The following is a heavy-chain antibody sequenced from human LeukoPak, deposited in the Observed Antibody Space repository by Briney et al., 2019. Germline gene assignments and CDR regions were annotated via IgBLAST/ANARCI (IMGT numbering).Heavy chain of an antibody. CDR2: INPNSGGT. Sequence: ASVKVSCKVSGYTFTGYYMHWVRQAPGQGLEWMGWINPNSGGTNYAQKFQGWVTMTRDTSISTAYMELSRLRSDDTAVYYCAREGRGYSYGSADYWGQGTLVTVSS. CDR3: AREGRGYSYGSADY. V-gene: IGHV1-2*04. J-gene: IGHJ4*02. CDR1: GYTFTGYY. D-gene: IGHD5-18*01.